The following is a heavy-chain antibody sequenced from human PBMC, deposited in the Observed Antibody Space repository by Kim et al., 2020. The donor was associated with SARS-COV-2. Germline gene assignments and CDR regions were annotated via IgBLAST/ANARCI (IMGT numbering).Heavy chain of an antibody. V-gene: IGHV3-23*01. CDR3: AKRGGHCSSTSCYTAPAFYFDY. J-gene: IGHJ4*02. Sequence: TISRDNSKNTLYLQMNSLRAEDTAVYYCAKRGGHCSSTSCYTAPAFYFDYWGQGTLVTVSS. D-gene: IGHD2-2*02.